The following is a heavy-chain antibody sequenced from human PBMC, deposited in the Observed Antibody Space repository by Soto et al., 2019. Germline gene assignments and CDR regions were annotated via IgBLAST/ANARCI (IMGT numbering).Heavy chain of an antibody. CDR1: GYSFTSNW. CDR2: IYPGDFDT. J-gene: IGHJ6*02. CDR3: AMPHRSGSYYYYYGMDV. V-gene: IGHV5-51*01. D-gene: IGHD1-26*01. Sequence: GESLKISCKGSGYSFTSNWNGWVRQMPGKGVEWMGIIYPGDFDTRYSQSFQGQGNNTADKSNCTAHLQWSSLKASDNAMYYCAMPHRSGSYYYYYGMDVWGQGTTVTVSS.